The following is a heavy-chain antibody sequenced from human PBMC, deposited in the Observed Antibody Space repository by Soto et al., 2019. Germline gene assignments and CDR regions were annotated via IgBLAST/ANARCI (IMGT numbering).Heavy chain of an antibody. J-gene: IGHJ4*02. V-gene: IGHV3-30-3*01. CDR3: ARASGYDKWDTLNY. Sequence: QVQLVESGGGVVQPGRSLRLSCTASGFTFRSYAMHWVRQAPGKGLEWVASVSYDVGNEHYADSVKGRFTISRDNSKNTLSLQMNSLRVEDTAVFYCARASGYDKWDTLNYWGQGTQVTVSS. CDR1: GFTFRSYA. D-gene: IGHD5-12*01. CDR2: VSYDVGNE.